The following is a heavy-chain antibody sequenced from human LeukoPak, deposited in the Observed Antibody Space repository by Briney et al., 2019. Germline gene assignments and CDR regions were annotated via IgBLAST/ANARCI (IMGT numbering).Heavy chain of an antibody. Sequence: GGSLRHSRAASGLIFSSYGMHWVRPAPGKGLDWVAVISYDESDKHYVDSVKGRFTISRDNSKNTLYLQMNSLRAEDTAVYYCAKEDVCVPDYWGQGTLVTVSS. J-gene: IGHJ4*02. V-gene: IGHV3-30*18. CDR3: AKEDVCVPDY. CDR2: ISYDESDK. D-gene: IGHD2-8*01. CDR1: GLIFSSYG.